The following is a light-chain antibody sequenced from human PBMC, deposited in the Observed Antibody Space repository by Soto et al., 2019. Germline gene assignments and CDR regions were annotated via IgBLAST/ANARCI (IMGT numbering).Light chain of an antibody. CDR3: SWT. V-gene: IGKV1-5*03. CDR1: QSISIW. Sequence: DIHMTQSPSTLSASVGDRVTITCRASQSISIWLAWYQQKPGKAPNLLIYKTSSLESGVPSRFSGSGSGTEFTLTISSLQPDDFATYDYSWTFGQGTKVEIK. CDR2: KTS. J-gene: IGKJ1*01.